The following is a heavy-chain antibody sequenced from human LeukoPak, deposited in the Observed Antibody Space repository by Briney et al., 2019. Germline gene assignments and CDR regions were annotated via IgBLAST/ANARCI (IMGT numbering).Heavy chain of an antibody. CDR3: ARVFSGNYYTLFDY. CDR1: GGSISSYY. V-gene: IGHV4-59*01. CDR2: IYYSGST. D-gene: IGHD3-10*01. J-gene: IGHJ4*02. Sequence: SETLSLTCTVSGGSISSYYWNWIRQSPGKGLEWIGYIYYSGSTNYNPSLKGRVTISVDTSKNQFSLKLSTVTAADTAVYYCARVFSGNYYTLFDYWGQGTLVTVSS.